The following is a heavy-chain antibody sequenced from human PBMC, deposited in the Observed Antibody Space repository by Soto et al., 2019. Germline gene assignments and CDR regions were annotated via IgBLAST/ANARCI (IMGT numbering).Heavy chain of an antibody. Sequence: SETLSLTCAVYGGSFSGYYWSWIRQPPGKGLEWIGEINHSGSTNYNPSLKSRVTISVDTSKNQFSLKLSSVTAADTAVYYCARGFWSYYGPGSRPFDYWGQGTLVTVSS. V-gene: IGHV4-34*01. CDR1: GGSFSGYY. CDR3: ARGFWSYYGPGSRPFDY. CDR2: INHSGST. J-gene: IGHJ4*02. D-gene: IGHD3-10*01.